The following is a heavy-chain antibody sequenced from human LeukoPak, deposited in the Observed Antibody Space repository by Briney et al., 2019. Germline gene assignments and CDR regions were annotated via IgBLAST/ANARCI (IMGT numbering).Heavy chain of an antibody. V-gene: IGHV5-51*01. CDR3: VTRGTIVVH. D-gene: IGHD2-15*01. CDR1: GYSFPTYW. J-gene: IGHJ4*02. CDR2: IYPDDSDT. Sequence: GASLQISSQGSGYSFPTYWIGWVRQMPGKGREWMGIIYPDDSDTRYSPSFQGQVTISADKSISTAYLQWNSLKASDSAMYYCVTRGTIVVHWGQGTLVTVSS.